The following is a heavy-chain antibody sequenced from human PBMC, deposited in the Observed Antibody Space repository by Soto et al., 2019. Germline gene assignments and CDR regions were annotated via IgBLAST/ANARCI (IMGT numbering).Heavy chain of an antibody. J-gene: IGHJ4*02. CDR1: GFSLTSHHMG. Sequence: QITLRESGPALVRPAQTLTLTCTFSGFSLTSHHMGVAWIRQPPGKAMEWHALIYWDDDERFNPSLKDRLAISKDTSKNQVVLTMTNMGPLDTATYFCAHAGDYDLLSFDHWGPGTLVTVSS. V-gene: IGHV2-5*02. CDR2: IYWDDDE. D-gene: IGHD4-17*01. CDR3: AHAGDYDLLSFDH.